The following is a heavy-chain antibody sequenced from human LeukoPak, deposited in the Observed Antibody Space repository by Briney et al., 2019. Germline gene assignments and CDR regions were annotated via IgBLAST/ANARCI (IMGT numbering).Heavy chain of an antibody. CDR2: VYYSGTT. CDR3: ARRDYAAWFDP. J-gene: IGHJ5*02. V-gene: IGHV4-39*01. CDR1: GDSITSGGFY. D-gene: IGHD4/OR15-4a*01. Sequence: SETLSLTCNVSGDSITSGGFYWAWIRQSPGMGLEWIGNVYYSGTTQYNPSLKGRVTISMDMSKNQFSLNLNSVSVTDTAIYYCARRDYAAWFDPWGQGTLVTVSS.